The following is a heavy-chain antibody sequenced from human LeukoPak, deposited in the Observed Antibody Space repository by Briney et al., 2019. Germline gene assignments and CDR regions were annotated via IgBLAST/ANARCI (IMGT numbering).Heavy chain of an antibody. D-gene: IGHD4-23*01. CDR2: IYYSGST. CDR3: ARDDNYGGNPSFDY. J-gene: IGHJ4*02. V-gene: IGHV4-30-4*01. Sequence: SQTLSLTCTVSGGSISSGDYYWSWIRQPPGKGLEWIGYIYYSGSTYYNPSLKSRVTISVDTSKNQFSLKLSSVTAADTAVYYCARDDNYGGNPSFDYWGQGTLVTVSS. CDR1: GGSISSGDYY.